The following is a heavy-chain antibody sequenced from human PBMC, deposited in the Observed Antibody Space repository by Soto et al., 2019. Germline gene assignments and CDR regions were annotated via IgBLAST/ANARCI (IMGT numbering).Heavy chain of an antibody. CDR1: GFTLSSYA. J-gene: IGHJ4*02. V-gene: IGHV3-30-3*01. Sequence: GGSLRLSCAASGFTLSSYAMHWVRQAPGKGLEWVAVISYDGSNKYYADSVKGRFTISRDNSKNTLYLQMNSLRAEDTAVYYCARSRITIFGVVTDYFDYWGQGTLVTVSS. CDR3: ARSRITIFGVVTDYFDY. CDR2: ISYDGSNK. D-gene: IGHD3-3*01.